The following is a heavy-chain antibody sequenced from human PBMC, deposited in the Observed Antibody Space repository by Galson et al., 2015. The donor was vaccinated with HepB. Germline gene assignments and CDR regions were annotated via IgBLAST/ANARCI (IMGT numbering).Heavy chain of an antibody. CDR3: ARDQKQWEPPGYYYYMDV. J-gene: IGHJ6*03. Sequence: ALRLSCAASGFTFDSYAIHWVRQGPGQGLDWVAVVSLDGSDEHYADSVKGRFTLARDNSKSMVYLQMSSLRLEDTGVYYCARDQKQWEPPGYYYYMDVWGKGTPVTVSS. V-gene: IGHV3-30-3*01. CDR2: VSLDGSDE. CDR1: GFTFDSYA. D-gene: IGHD1-26*01.